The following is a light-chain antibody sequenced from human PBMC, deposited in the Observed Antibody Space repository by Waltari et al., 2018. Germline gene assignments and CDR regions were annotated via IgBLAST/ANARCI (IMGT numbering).Light chain of an antibody. CDR2: EVS. CDR1: QSLLHSDGKTY. V-gene: IGKV2D-29*01. J-gene: IGKJ4*01. CDR3: MQTTLLPLT. Sequence: EIVMTQSPPSLSVTPGQTASISCKSTQSLLHSDGKTYLNWYLQKPGQPPQLLIHEVSKRFCGVSDRFSGGGSGTDFTLKISRVEADDVGLYYCMQTTLLPLTFGGGTKVEIK.